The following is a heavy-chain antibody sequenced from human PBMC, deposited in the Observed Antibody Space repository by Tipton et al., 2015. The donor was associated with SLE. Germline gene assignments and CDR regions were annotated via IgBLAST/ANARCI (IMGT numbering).Heavy chain of an antibody. CDR3: AKGSNPSGYCSSTSCLYFDY. CDR2: ISYDGSNK. Sequence: SLRLSCAASGFTFSSYAMHWVRQAPGKGLEWVAVISYDGSNKYYADSVKGRFTISRDNSKNTLYLQMNSLRAEDTAVYYCAKGSNPSGYCSSTSCLYFDYWGQGTLVTVSS. CDR1: GFTFSSYA. J-gene: IGHJ4*02. D-gene: IGHD2-2*01. V-gene: IGHV3-30*04.